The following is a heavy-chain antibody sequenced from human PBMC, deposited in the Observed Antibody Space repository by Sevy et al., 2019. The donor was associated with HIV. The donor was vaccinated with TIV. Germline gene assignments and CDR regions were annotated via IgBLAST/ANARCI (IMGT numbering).Heavy chain of an antibody. CDR1: GYSFSTYW. CDR2: IFPGDSDT. V-gene: IGHV5-51*01. Sequence: GESLKISCKGSGYSFSTYWIAWVRQMPGKGLELMGLIFPGDSDTRDSPSFQGQVTISADKSIRTSYLQSNSLKASDTATDNCARRGIQLRGSDYVYYGLDVWGQGTTVTVSS. D-gene: IGHD1-1*01. CDR3: ARRGIQLRGSDYVYYGLDV. J-gene: IGHJ6*02.